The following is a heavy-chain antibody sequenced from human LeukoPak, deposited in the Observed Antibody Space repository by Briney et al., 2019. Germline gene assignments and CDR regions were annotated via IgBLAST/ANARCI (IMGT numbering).Heavy chain of an antibody. J-gene: IGHJ4*02. V-gene: IGHV4-34*01. Sequence: SETLSLTCAVYGGSFSGYYWSWIRQPPGKGLEWIGEINHSGSTNYNPSLKSRVTISVDTSKNQFSLKLSSVTAADTAVYYCARGGEYSYGHDYWGQGTLVTVSS. CDR1: GGSFSGYY. CDR3: ARGGEYSYGHDY. D-gene: IGHD5-18*01. CDR2: INHSGST.